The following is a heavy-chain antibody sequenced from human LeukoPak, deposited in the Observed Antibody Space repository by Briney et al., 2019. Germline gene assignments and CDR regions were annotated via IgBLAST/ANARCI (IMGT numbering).Heavy chain of an antibody. CDR2: ISSSGSTI. D-gene: IGHD5-18*01. CDR1: GFTFSSYE. V-gene: IGHV3-48*03. CDR3: ARALTTTMAPG. J-gene: IGHJ4*02. Sequence: PGGSLRLSCATSGFTFSSYEMNWVRQAPGKGLEWVSYISSSGSTIYYADSVKGRFTISRDNAKNSLYLQMNSLRADDTAVYCCARALTTTMAPGGGQGTLVTVSS.